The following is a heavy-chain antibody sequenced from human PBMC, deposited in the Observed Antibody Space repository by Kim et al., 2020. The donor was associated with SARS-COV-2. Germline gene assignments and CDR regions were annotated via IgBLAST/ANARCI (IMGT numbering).Heavy chain of an antibody. V-gene: IGHV3-33*01. CDR1: GFTFSSYG. Sequence: GGSLRLSCAASGFTFSSYGMHWVRQAPGKGLEWVAVIWYDGSNKYYADSVKGRFTISRDNSKNTLYLQMNSLRAEDTAVYYCAREVDTAMGYYYGMDVWGQGTTVTVSS. D-gene: IGHD5-18*01. CDR2: IWYDGSNK. J-gene: IGHJ6*02. CDR3: AREVDTAMGYYYGMDV.